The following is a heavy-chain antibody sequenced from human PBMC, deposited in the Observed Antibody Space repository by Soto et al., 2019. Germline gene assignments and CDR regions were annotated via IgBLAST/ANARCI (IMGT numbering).Heavy chain of an antibody. J-gene: IGHJ6*03. CDR3: ATDSTRAYYMDV. D-gene: IGHD1-1*01. CDR1: GYTLTELS. CDR2: FDPEDGET. Sequence: GASVKVSCKVSGYTLTELSIHWVRQAPGKGLEWMGGFDPEDGETIYAQKFQGRVSMTEDTSTDTVYMEVTNLRSEDTAVYYCATDSTRAYYMDVWGKGTTVTVSS. V-gene: IGHV1-24*01.